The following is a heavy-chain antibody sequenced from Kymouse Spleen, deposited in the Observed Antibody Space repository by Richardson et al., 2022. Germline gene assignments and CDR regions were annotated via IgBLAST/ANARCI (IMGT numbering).Heavy chain of an antibody. CDR2: INAGNGNT. V-gene: IGHV1-3*01. CDR3: ARTGYCSSTSCYDRYFDL. CDR1: GYTFTSYA. D-gene: IGHD2-2*02. J-gene: IGHJ2*01. Sequence: QVQLVQSGAEVKKPGASVKVSCKASGYTFTSYAMHWVRQAPGQRLEWMGWINAGNGNTKYSQKFQGRVTITRDTSASTAYMELSSLRSEDTAVYYCARTGYCSSTSCYDRYFDLWGRGTLVTVSS.